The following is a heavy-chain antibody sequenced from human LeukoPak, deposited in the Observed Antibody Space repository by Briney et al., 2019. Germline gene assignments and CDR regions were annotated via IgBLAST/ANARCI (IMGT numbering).Heavy chain of an antibody. J-gene: IGHJ3*02. D-gene: IGHD2-2*01. Sequence: ASVKVSCKASGYTFTSYYMHWVRQAPGQGLEWMGIINPSGGSTSYAQKFQGRVTMTRDTSTSTVYMELSSLRSEDTAVYYCAREGVVPAASDAFDIWVQGTMVTVSS. CDR1: GYTFTSYY. V-gene: IGHV1-46*01. CDR3: AREGVVPAASDAFDI. CDR2: INPSGGST.